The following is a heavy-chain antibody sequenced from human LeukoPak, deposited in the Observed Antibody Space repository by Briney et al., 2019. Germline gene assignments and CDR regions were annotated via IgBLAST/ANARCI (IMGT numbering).Heavy chain of an antibody. Sequence: ASVKVSCKASRYTFTSYDINWVRQATGQGLEWMGWMNPNSGNTGYAQKFQGRVTMTRNTSISTAYMELSSLRSEDTAVYYCAREIGPRQLHLWGSAFDSWGQGTLVTVSS. CDR3: AREIGPRQLHLWGSAFDS. J-gene: IGHJ4*02. D-gene: IGHD5-18*01. V-gene: IGHV1-8*01. CDR2: MNPNSGNT. CDR1: RYTFTSYD.